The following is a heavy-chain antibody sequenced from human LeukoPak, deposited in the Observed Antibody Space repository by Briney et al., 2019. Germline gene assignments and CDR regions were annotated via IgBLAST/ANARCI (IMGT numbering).Heavy chain of an antibody. J-gene: IGHJ5*02. Sequence: GRSLRLSCAASGFTFSSFGMHWVRQAPGKGLEWVAVIWSDGSKKYYADSVQGRFTISRDNSKNTLYLQMSSLRAEDTAVYYCARGRVSASLNCFDPWGQGALVTVSS. CDR1: GFTFSSFG. CDR3: ARGRVSASLNCFDP. V-gene: IGHV3-33*01. CDR2: IWSDGSKK. D-gene: IGHD2-2*01.